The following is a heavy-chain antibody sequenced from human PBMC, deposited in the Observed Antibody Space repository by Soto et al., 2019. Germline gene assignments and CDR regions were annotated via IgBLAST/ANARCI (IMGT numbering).Heavy chain of an antibody. CDR3: ALGPRASVPAAIVYYYYGMDV. V-gene: IGHV1-69*02. Sequence: GASVKVSCKASGGTISGYTISWVRQAPGQGLEWMGRIIPILGIVNYAQKFQGRVTITADKSTSTAYMELSSLRSEDTAVYYCALGPRASVPAAIVYYYYGMDVWGQGTTVTVSS. CDR2: IIPILGIV. D-gene: IGHD2-2*02. CDR1: GGTISGYT. J-gene: IGHJ6*02.